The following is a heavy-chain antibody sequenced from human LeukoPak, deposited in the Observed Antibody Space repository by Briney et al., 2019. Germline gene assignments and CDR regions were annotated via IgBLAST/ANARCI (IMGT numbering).Heavy chain of an antibody. Sequence: ASVKVSCKASGYTFTGYYIHWVRQAPGQGLEWIGWVNPTNGATNYAQKFQGRVTMTTDTSTNTAYMELSWLTSDDTAVYYCARPRIESGGYYYGHWGQGTLVTVPS. V-gene: IGHV1-2*02. CDR3: ARPRIESGGYYYGH. CDR2: VNPTNGAT. CDR1: GYTFTGYY. J-gene: IGHJ4*02. D-gene: IGHD3-22*01.